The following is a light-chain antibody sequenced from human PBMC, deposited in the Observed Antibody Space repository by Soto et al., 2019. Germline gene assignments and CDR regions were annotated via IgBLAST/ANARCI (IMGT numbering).Light chain of an antibody. CDR3: QQSYSTLPLT. V-gene: IGKV1-39*01. CDR1: HDITSY. CDR2: DAS. J-gene: IGKJ4*01. Sequence: DIQMTQSPSSLSASVGDRLTITCQASHDITSYLNWYQHKPGKAPKLLIYDASILEAGVPPRFSGSGSGTDFTLTISSLQPEDFATYYCQQSYSTLPLTFGGGTKVEIK.